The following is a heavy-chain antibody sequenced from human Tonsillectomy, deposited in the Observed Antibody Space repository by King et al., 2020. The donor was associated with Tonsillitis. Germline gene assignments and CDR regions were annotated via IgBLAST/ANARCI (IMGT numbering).Heavy chain of an antibody. CDR3: ARGGFGVAGSAAFDS. CDR2: IIPILGIA. J-gene: IGHJ3*02. CDR1: GGTFSSFS. D-gene: IGHD6-19*01. V-gene: IGHV1-69*09. Sequence: QLVQSGAEVKKPGSSVKVSCKASGGTFSSFSISWVRQAPGQGLEWMGRIIPILGIANYAQKFQGRVTITADKSTSTAYMELSSLRSYDTAVYYCARGGFGVAGSAAFDSWGQGTMVTVSS.